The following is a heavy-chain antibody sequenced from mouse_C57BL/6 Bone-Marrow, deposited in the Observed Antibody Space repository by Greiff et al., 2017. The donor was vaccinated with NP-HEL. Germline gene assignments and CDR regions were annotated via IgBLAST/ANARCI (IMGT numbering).Heavy chain of an antibody. Sequence: QVQLQQSGPELVKPGASVKISCKASGYAFSSSWMNWVKQRPGKGLEWIGRIYPGDGDTNYNGKFKGKATLTADKSSSTAYMQLSSLTSEDSAVYFCAREETAQAPNPDYWGQGTTLTVSS. V-gene: IGHV1-82*01. CDR3: AREETAQAPNPDY. D-gene: IGHD3-2*02. J-gene: IGHJ2*01. CDR1: GYAFSSSW. CDR2: IYPGDGDT.